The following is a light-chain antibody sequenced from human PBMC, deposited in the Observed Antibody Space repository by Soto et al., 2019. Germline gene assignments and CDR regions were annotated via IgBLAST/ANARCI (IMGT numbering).Light chain of an antibody. CDR2: RDN. CDR3: AAWDDSLNANYV. V-gene: IGLV1-44*01. Sequence: QSVLTQPPSASGTPGQRVTISCSGSSSNIGSNIVNWYQQLPGTAPKLLIYRDNQRPSGVPDRFSGSKSGTSASLTISGLHSEDEADYFCAAWDDSLNANYVFGTGTKLTVL. J-gene: IGLJ1*01. CDR1: SSNIGSNI.